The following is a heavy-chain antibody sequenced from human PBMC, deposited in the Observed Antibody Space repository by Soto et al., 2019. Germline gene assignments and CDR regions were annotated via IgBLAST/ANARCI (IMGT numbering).Heavy chain of an antibody. CDR2: VSYAEDKK. D-gene: IGHD5-18*01. J-gene: IGHJ3*01. CDR3: ARDGGIRGYYDAFDL. CDR1: VFTFHIYS. Sequence: RGSLLLSCVCSVFTFHIYSFDWVRQAPGRGPEWVSLVSYAEDKKYYTESVKGRFTISRDNLKNTVYLQMDSLTADDTALYYCARDGGIRGYYDAFDLWGQGTEVTVSS. V-gene: IGHV3-30*10.